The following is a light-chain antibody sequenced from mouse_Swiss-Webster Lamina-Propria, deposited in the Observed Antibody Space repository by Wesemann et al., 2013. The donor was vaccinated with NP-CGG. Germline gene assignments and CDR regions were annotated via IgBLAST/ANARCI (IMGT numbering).Light chain of an antibody. CDR1: QDVGTA. CDR3: QQYNSYLT. J-gene: IGKJ5*01. Sequence: DIVMTQSHKFMSTSVGDRVSITCKASQDVGTAVAWYQQKPGQSPKLLIYWASTRHTGVPDRFTGSGSGTDFTLTISNVQSEDLAEYFCQQYNSYLTFGAGTKLELK. CDR2: WAS. V-gene: IGKV6-23*01.